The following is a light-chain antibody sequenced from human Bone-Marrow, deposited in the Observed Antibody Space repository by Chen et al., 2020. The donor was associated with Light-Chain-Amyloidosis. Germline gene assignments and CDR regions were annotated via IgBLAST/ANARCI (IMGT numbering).Light chain of an antibody. CDR2: RDT. V-gene: IGLV3-25*03. CDR1: DLPTKY. CDR3: QSADSSGTYEVI. Sequence: SYELTQPPSVLVSPGQTATITCSGDDLPTKYAYWYQQKPGQAPVMVIHRDTERPSGISERFSGSSSRTTATLTISGVQAEDEADYHCQSADSSGTYEVIFGGGTKLTDL. J-gene: IGLJ2*01.